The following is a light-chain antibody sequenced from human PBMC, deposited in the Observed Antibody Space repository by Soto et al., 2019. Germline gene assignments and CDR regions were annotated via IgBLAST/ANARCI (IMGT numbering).Light chain of an antibody. CDR3: QQYNNWPLT. Sequence: EIVMTQSPATLSVSPGERATLSRRASQSVNSDLAWYRQKPGQAPRLLIYGASTRATGIPARFSGSGSGTEFTLTISSLQSEDFAVYYCQQYNNWPLTFGGGTKVEIK. CDR2: GAS. V-gene: IGKV3-15*01. J-gene: IGKJ4*01. CDR1: QSVNSD.